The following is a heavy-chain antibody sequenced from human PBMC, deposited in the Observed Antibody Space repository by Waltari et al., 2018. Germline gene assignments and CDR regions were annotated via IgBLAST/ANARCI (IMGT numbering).Heavy chain of an antibody. D-gene: IGHD6-13*01. V-gene: IGHV1-2*02. J-gene: IGHJ4*02. CDR2: INPNSGGT. CDR3: ARDLGRSSWLDY. CDR1: GYTFTGYY. Sequence: QVQLVQSGAEVKKPGASVKVSCKASGYTFTGYYMHWGRQAPGQGLEWMGWINPNSGGTNYAQKFQGRVTMTRDTSISPAYMELSRLISDDTAVYYCARDLGRSSWLDYWGQGTLVTVSS.